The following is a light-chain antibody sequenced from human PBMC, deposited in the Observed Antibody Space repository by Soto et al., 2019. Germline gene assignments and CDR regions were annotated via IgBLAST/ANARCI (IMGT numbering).Light chain of an antibody. CDR3: QQYNNWPPT. V-gene: IGKV3-15*01. CDR2: DAS. J-gene: IGKJ5*01. Sequence: TQSPGTLSLSPGERANLSCRASQSVRSNLAWYQQKPGQAPRLLIYDASTRAPGIPARFSGSGSGTELTLTISSLQSDEFAVYHGQQYNNWPPTFGHGTRLEIK. CDR1: QSVRSN.